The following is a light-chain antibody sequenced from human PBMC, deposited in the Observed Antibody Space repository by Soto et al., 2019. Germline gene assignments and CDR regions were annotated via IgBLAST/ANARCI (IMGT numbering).Light chain of an antibody. CDR1: QSVSSSY. Sequence: EIVLTQSPGTLSLSPGERATLSCRASQSVSSSYLAWYQQKPGQPPRLLIYGASSRATGIPDRFSGSGSGTDCTLTIAGQEPADYSFYYCQRYRTSFGGGTKVEIK. CDR2: GAS. CDR3: QRYRTS. J-gene: IGKJ4*02. V-gene: IGKV3-20*01.